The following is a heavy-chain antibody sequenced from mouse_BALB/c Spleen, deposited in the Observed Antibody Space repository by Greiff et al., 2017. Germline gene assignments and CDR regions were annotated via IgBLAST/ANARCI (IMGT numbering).Heavy chain of an antibody. CDR3: NGGDGFAY. CDR1: GFTFTDYY. D-gene: IGHD2-13*01. Sequence: EVQLQESGAELVRPGASVKLSCTASGFTFTDYYMHWVKQRPEQGLEWIGWIDPDNGDTEYAPKFQGKATLTADTSSNTAYLQLSSLTSEDTAVYYCNGGDGFAYWGQGTLVTVSA. J-gene: IGHJ3*01. CDR2: IDPDNGDT. V-gene: IGHV14-4*02.